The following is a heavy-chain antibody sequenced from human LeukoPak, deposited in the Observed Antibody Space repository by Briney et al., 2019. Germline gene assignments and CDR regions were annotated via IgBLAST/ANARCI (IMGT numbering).Heavy chain of an antibody. CDR3: ARDLGRRIRLGELSLGGAFDI. V-gene: IGHV7-4-1*02. Sequence: GASVKVSCKASGYTFTSYAMNWVRQAPGQGLEWMGWINTNTGNPTYAQGFTGRFAFSLDTSVSTAYLQISSLKAEDTAVYYCARDLGRRIRLGELSLGGAFDIWGQGTMVTVSS. D-gene: IGHD3-16*02. CDR2: INTNTGNP. J-gene: IGHJ3*02. CDR1: GYTFTSYA.